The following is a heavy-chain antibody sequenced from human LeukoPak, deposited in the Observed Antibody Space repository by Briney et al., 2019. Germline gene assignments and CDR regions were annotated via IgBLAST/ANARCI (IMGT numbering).Heavy chain of an antibody. J-gene: IGHJ4*02. Sequence: GGSLRLSCAASGFTFSSYAMSWVRQAPGKGLEWVSAISGSGGSTYYADSVKGRFTISRDNSKNTLYLQMNSLRAEDTAVYYCARDASSGYYQYYFDYWGQGTLVTVSS. CDR3: ARDASSGYYQYYFDY. CDR1: GFTFSSYA. D-gene: IGHD3-22*01. CDR2: ISGSGGST. V-gene: IGHV3-23*01.